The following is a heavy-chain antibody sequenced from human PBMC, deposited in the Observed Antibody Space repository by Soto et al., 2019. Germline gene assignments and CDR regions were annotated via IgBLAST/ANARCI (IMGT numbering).Heavy chain of an antibody. V-gene: IGHV4-4*02. CDR2: MYHTGLT. CDR3: ARESHNESNVGYFDL. Sequence: QVQLQESGPGLVKPSGTLSLTCAVSRGSISSSNWWRWVRQSPGKGLEWIGAMYHTGLTNYSPSLKSRVTMSVYKSKNQFSLKLSSVTAADTTVYYCARESHNESNVGYFDLWGGGTLVSVSS. D-gene: IGHD2-21*01. CDR1: RGSISSSNW. J-gene: IGHJ2*01.